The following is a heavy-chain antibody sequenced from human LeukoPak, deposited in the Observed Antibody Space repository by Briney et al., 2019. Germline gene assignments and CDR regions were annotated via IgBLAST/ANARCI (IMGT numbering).Heavy chain of an antibody. CDR3: ARDRLPNYYFDY. CDR1: GFTFSSHW. V-gene: IGHV3-66*02. CDR2: IYSGGST. D-gene: IGHD2-8*01. J-gene: IGHJ4*02. Sequence: GGSLRLSCAASGFTFSSHWMHWVRQAPGKGLEWVSVIYSGGSTYYADSVKGRFTISRDNSKNTLYLQMNSLRAEDTAVYYCARDRLPNYYFDYWGQGTLVTVSS.